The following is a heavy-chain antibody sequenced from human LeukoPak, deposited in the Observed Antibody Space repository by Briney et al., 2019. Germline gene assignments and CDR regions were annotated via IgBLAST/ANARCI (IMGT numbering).Heavy chain of an antibody. CDR1: GXTFSSYW. Sequence: PGGSLRLSCAASGXTFSSYWLSWVRQAPGKGLESVVNIQHDAGGKNYVDSVKGQFTISRDNAKNSLYLQMNSLTAEDTAVYYCARLITGTTNYFDSWGQGTLVTVSS. CDR3: ARLITGTTNYFDS. J-gene: IGHJ4*02. D-gene: IGHD1-7*01. V-gene: IGHV3-7*05. CDR2: IQHDAGGK.